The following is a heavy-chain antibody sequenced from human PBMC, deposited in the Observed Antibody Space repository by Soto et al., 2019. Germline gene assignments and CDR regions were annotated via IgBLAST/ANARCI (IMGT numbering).Heavy chain of an antibody. D-gene: IGHD3-22*01. CDR2: IYYSGST. J-gene: IGHJ6*02. V-gene: IGHV4-30-4*01. CDR3: ARDSDSSGYSKGPYYYYYGMDV. Sequence: LSLTCTVSGGSISSGDYYWSWIRQPPGKGLEWIGYIYYSGSTYYNPSLKSRVTISVDTSKNQFSLKLSSVTAADTAVYYCARDSDSSGYSKGPYYYYYGMDVWGQGTTVTVSS. CDR1: GGSISSGDYY.